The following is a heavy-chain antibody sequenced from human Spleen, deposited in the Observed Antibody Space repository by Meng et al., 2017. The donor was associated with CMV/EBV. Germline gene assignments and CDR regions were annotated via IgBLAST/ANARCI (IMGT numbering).Heavy chain of an antibody. CDR2: VSVVNGNT. CDR3: ATEDWGSGYLDL. CDR1: GHTFTRYV. Sequence: SGHTFTRYVIPWVRQAPGQRLEWMGLVSVVNGNTRYSQTFQGRFTISRDTSSTSSTTAYMELSSLTSEDTAVYYCATEDWGSGYLDLWGRGALVTVSS. D-gene: IGHD3-16*01. V-gene: IGHV1-3*01. J-gene: IGHJ2*01.